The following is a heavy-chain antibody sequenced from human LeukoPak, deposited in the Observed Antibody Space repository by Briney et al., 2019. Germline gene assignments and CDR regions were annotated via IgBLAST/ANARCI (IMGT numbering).Heavy chain of an antibody. V-gene: IGHV1-69*13. CDR2: IIPLFGTA. CDR3: ARTSGYSSSWGLYYYYYYMDV. Sequence: ASVKVSCKASGGTFSSYAISWVRQAPGQGLEWMGGIIPLFGTANYAQKFQGRVTITADESTSTAYMELSSLRSEDTAVYYCARTSGYSSSWGLYYYYYYMDVWGKGTTVTIS. D-gene: IGHD6-13*01. CDR1: GGTFSSYA. J-gene: IGHJ6*03.